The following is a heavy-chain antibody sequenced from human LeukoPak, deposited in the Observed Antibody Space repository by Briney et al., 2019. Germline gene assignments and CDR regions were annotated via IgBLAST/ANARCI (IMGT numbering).Heavy chain of an antibody. V-gene: IGHV3-7*01. CDR3: ARDGPYYYDTLNWFDP. CDR1: GFTFSSYW. J-gene: IGHJ5*02. CDR2: IKQDGSEK. D-gene: IGHD3-22*01. Sequence: PGGSLRLSCAASGFTFSSYWMSWVRQAQGKGREWVANIKQDGSEKYYVDSVKGRFTSSRDNAKNSLYLQTNSLRAEDTAVYYCARDGPYYYDTLNWFDPWGQGTLVTVSS.